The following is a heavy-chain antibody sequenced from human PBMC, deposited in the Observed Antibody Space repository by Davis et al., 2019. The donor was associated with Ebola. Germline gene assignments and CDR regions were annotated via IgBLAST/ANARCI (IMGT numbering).Heavy chain of an antibody. V-gene: IGHV2-5*02. CDR1: GFLLPTSRMG. CDR3: ALAHEIVGFDP. Sequence: SGPPLVKPTQTLTLTCTFSGFLLPTSRMGVAWIRQLPGKALEWLALIYWDDDKRYSPSLKSRLTITKDTSKNQVVLTMTNMDPVDTATYYCALAHEIVGFDPWGQGTLVTVSS. J-gene: IGHJ5*02. CDR2: IYWDDDK. D-gene: IGHD2/OR15-2a*01.